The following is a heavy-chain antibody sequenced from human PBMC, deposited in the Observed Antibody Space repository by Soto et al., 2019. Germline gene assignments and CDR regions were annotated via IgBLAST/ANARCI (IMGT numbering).Heavy chain of an antibody. J-gene: IGHJ4*02. V-gene: IGHV1-18*01. CDR3: ARDVDGYYDSSGYPYFDY. CDR1: GYTFTSYG. CDR2: ISAYNGNT. Sequence: EASVKVSCKASGYTFTSYGISWVRQAPGQGLEWMGWISAYNGNTNYAQKLQGRVTMTTDASTSTAYMELRSLRSDDTAVYYCARDVDGYYDSSGYPYFDYWGQGTLVTVSS. D-gene: IGHD3-22*01.